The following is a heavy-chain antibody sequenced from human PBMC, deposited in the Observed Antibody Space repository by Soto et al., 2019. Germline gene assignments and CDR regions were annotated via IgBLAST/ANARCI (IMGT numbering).Heavy chain of an antibody. CDR3: AHRSPYNACWNAGWFGP. D-gene: IGHD1-20*01. J-gene: IGHJ5*02. Sequence: QITLKESGPTLVKPTQTLTLTCTFSGFSLTTSGVGVGWIRQPPGKALEWLAFIYWDDDKRYSPSLNSRLTIANDTFKNQVVLTMTNMDPVDTDTYYCAHRSPYNACWNAGWFGPWGQGTLVTVSS. CDR1: GFSLTTSGVG. V-gene: IGHV2-5*02. CDR2: IYWDDDK.